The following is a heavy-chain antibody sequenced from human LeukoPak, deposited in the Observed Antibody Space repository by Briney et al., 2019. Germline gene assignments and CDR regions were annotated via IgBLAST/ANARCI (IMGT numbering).Heavy chain of an antibody. CDR3: ARGGGPYRRLDH. Sequence: PSGTLSLTCGVSGGSISSTNWWTWVRQPPGEALEWIGEVELSGRTNYNPSLESRVTISVDMSANHISLKLTSVTAADTAVYYCARGGGPYRRLDHSGQGTLVTVSS. V-gene: IGHV4-4*02. J-gene: IGHJ4*02. CDR1: GGSISSTNW. CDR2: VELSGRT.